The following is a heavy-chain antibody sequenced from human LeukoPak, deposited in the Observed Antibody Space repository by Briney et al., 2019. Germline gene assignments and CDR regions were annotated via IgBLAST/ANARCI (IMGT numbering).Heavy chain of an antibody. D-gene: IGHD5-18*01. Sequence: PSETLSLTCTVSGGSISSGSYWWGWIRQPPGKGLEWIGSIYYSGSTYYNPSLKSRVTMSVDRSKNHFSLKLNSVTAADTAVYYCARGYGTFDFWGQGILVTVSS. V-gene: IGHV4-39*07. CDR1: GGSISSGSYW. J-gene: IGHJ4*02. CDR3: ARGYGTFDF. CDR2: IYYSGST.